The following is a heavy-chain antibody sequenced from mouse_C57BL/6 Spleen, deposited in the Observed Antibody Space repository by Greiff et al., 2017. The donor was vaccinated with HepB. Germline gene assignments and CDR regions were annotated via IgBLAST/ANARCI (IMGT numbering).Heavy chain of an antibody. J-gene: IGHJ4*01. CDR2: IDPEDGDT. Sequence: EVQLQQSGAELVRPGASVKLSCTASGFNIKDYYMHWVKQRPEQGLEWIGRIDPEDGDTEYAPKFQGKATMTADTSSNTAYLQLSSLTSEDTAVYYCTTLYYYGLHYYAMDYWGQGTSVTVSS. D-gene: IGHD1-1*01. CDR3: TTLYYYGLHYYAMDY. V-gene: IGHV14-1*01. CDR1: GFNIKDYY.